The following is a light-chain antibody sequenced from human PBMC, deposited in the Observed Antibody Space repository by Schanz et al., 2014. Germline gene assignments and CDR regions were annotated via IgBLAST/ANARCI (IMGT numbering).Light chain of an antibody. CDR2: GAF. CDR3: HQFGSSPIT. Sequence: EIVLTQSPGTLSLSPGERATLSCRASQRVTSNSLAWYQQKPGQAPRLLIYGAFSRATGIPDRFIGSGSGTDFTLTITRLEPEDFAVYYCHQFGSSPITFGQGTRLEIK. CDR1: QRVTSNS. J-gene: IGKJ5*01. V-gene: IGKV3-20*01.